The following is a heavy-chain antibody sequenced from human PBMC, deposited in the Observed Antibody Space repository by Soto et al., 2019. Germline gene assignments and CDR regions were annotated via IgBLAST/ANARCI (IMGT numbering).Heavy chain of an antibody. Sequence: QVQLVQSGAEVKKPGSSVKVSCKASGGSFSNYAISWVRQAPGQGLEWMGGITPIFGRANYAQKFQGRVTITADESTSTAYMELSSLRSDDTAIYYCARGWSYDILTGFSYWGQGTLVTVSS. D-gene: IGHD3-9*01. CDR2: ITPIFGRA. J-gene: IGHJ4*02. V-gene: IGHV1-69*01. CDR3: ARGWSYDILTGFSY. CDR1: GGSFSNYA.